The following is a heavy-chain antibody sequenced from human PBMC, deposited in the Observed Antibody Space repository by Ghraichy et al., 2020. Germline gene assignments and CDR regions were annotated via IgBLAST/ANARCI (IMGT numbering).Heavy chain of an antibody. J-gene: IGHJ3*02. D-gene: IGHD1-26*01. V-gene: IGHV3-66*02. CDR3: AGAGAIVGATGGAFDI. CDR2: IYSGGST. Sequence: GESLNISCAASGFTVSSNYMSWVRQAPGKGLEWVSVIYSGGSTYYADSVKGRFTISRDNSKNTLYLQMNSLRAEDTAVYYCAGAGAIVGATGGAFDIWGQGTMVNVSS. CDR1: GFTVSSNY.